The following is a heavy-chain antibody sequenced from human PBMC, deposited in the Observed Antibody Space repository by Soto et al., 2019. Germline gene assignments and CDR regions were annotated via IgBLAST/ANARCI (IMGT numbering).Heavy chain of an antibody. CDR2: IGGTDGTT. J-gene: IGHJ6*02. V-gene: IGHV3-23*01. CDR3: AKDYPTTDYGLEV. CDR1: GSGFVDYA. Sequence: GGSLRLSCVASGSGFVDYALSWVRQSPGKGLEWVSAIGGTDGTTYYAESVKGRFTISRDISMNTVFLQMNSLRAEDTALYYCAKDYPTTDYGLEVWGQGTTVTVSS. D-gene: IGHD1-1*01.